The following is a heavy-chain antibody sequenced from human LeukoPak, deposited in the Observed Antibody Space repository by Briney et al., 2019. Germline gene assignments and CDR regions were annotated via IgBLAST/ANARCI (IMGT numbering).Heavy chain of an antibody. V-gene: IGHV4-38-2*01. Sequence: SETLSLTCAVSGYSTSSGNYWGWIRHPPGKGLEWIGSTYHSGSTFYNPSLKSRVTISADTSKNQFSLTLSCVTAADTAVYYCARLQGAAAMVAFDIWGQGTRVTVSS. CDR2: TYHSGST. CDR1: GYSTSSGNY. CDR3: ARLQGAAAMVAFDI. J-gene: IGHJ3*02. D-gene: IGHD2-2*01.